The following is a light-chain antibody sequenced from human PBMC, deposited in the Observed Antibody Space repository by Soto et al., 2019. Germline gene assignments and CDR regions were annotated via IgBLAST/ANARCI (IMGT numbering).Light chain of an antibody. CDR2: RNN. CDR1: SSNIGSNY. CDR3: ATWDDSLSGRV. V-gene: IGLV1-47*01. Sequence: QSVLTQPPSASGTPGQRVTISCSGSSSNIGSNYVYWYQQLPGTAPKLLIYRNNQRPSGVPDRFSGSKSGTSASLAIRGLRSEDEADYYCATWDDSLSGRVFGGGTQLTVL. J-gene: IGLJ3*02.